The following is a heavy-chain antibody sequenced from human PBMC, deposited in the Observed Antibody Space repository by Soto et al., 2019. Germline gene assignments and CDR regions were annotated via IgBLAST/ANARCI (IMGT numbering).Heavy chain of an antibody. CDR3: AATPGYCSGGSCQYYYYMDV. D-gene: IGHD2-15*01. V-gene: IGHV3-23*01. J-gene: IGHJ6*03. Sequence: PGGSLRLSCAASGFTFSSYAMSWVRQAPGKGLEWVPAISGSGGSTYYADSVKGRFTISRDNSKNTLYLQMNSLRAEDTAVYYCAATPGYCSGGSCQYYYYMDVWGKGTTVTVSS. CDR2: ISGSGGST. CDR1: GFTFSSYA.